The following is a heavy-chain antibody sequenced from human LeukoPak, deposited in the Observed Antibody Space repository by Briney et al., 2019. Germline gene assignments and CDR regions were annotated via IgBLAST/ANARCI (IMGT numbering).Heavy chain of an antibody. CDR2: ISYDGSNK. Sequence: PGGSLRLSCAASGFTFSSYAMHWVRQAPGKGLEWVAVISYDGSNKYYADSVKGRITISRDNSKNTLYLQMNSLRAEDTAVYCCARDPGSYYFDYLGEGALVAVSS. J-gene: IGHJ4*02. V-gene: IGHV3-30-3*01. CDR1: GFTFSSYA. CDR3: ARDPGSYYFDY. D-gene: IGHD1-1*01.